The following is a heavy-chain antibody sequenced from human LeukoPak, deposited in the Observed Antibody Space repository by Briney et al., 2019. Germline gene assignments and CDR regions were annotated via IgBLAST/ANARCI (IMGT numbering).Heavy chain of an antibody. V-gene: IGHV1-69*06. J-gene: IGHJ4*02. CDR2: IIPIFGKP. Sequence: GASVKVSCKPSGGSFSNYAINWVRQAPGQGLEWMGGIIPIFGKPKYAQKFQGRVTITADKSTSTAYMELSSLRPEDTAVYYCARGRMVTRDYFDYWGQGTLVTVSS. CDR3: ARGRMVTRDYFDY. CDR1: GGSFSNYA. D-gene: IGHD5-18*01.